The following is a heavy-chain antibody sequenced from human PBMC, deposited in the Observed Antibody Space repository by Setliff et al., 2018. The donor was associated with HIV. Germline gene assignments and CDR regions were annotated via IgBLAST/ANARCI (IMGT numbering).Heavy chain of an antibody. CDR3: AAGYSYELLSSYYFDY. CDR1: EYTFTNYY. J-gene: IGHJ4*02. Sequence: ASVKVSRKASEYTFTNYYIHWVRQGPGQGLEWVGIMNPSGGSTTYAQKFQDRVTMTRDTSTSTAYMDLSSLRYEDTAVYYCAAGYSYELLSSYYFDYWGQGTLVTVSS. CDR2: MNPSGGST. D-gene: IGHD5-18*01. V-gene: IGHV1-46*01.